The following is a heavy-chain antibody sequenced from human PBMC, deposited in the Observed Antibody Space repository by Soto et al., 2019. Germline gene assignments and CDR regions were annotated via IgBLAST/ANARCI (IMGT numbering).Heavy chain of an antibody. J-gene: IGHJ4*02. V-gene: IGHV3-30*18. CDR1: GFTFSSYG. D-gene: IGHD2-21*02. CDR2: ISYDGSNK. CDR3: AKEAFVVVTAPDFDY. Sequence: QVLLVESGGGVVQPGRSLRLSFAASGFTFSSYGMHWVRQAPGKGLEWVAVISYDGSNKYYADSVKGRFTISRDNSKNTLYPQMNSLRAEDTAVYYWAKEAFVVVTAPDFDYWGQGTLVTVSS.